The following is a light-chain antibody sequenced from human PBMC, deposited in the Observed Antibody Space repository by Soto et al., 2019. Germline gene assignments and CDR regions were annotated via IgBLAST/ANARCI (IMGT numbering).Light chain of an antibody. CDR3: QQVKSYPRT. Sequence: DIQLTQSPVFLSASVGDRVTITCRASQAITNNLAWYQQKPGKPPRLLIYQESTLQSGVPSRFGGSKSGTQFTLTIDSLQPEDFATYYCQQVKSYPRTFGGGTKVEIK. CDR1: QAITNN. V-gene: IGKV1-9*01. J-gene: IGKJ4*01. CDR2: QES.